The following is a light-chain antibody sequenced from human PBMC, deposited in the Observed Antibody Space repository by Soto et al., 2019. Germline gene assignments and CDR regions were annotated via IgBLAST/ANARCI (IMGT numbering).Light chain of an antibody. V-gene: IGKV3-11*01. CDR3: QQRNIWSPVT. CDR2: GAF. CDR1: PSVTNY. Sequence: EIVLTLSPATLSLSPGERASLSCRSIPSVTNYLAWYQQKPGQAPRLLIYGAFNRATGIPARFSGSGSGTDFTLTISSLEPEDFAVYYCQQRNIWSPVTFGQGTRMEIK. J-gene: IGKJ5*01.